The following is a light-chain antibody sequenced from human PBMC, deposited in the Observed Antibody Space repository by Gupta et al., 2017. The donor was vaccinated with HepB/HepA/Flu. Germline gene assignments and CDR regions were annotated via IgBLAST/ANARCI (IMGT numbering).Light chain of an antibody. Sequence: DIVMTQSPDSLAVSLGERATINCKSSQSVLYSSNNKNYLAWYQQKPGQPPKLLIYWASTREAGVPDRFSGSGSGTDFTLTISSLQAEDVAVYYCQQYDSTSRSFFGPGTKVDIK. CDR3: QQYDSTSRSF. CDR2: WAS. V-gene: IGKV4-1*01. CDR1: QSVLYSSNNKNY. J-gene: IGKJ3*01.